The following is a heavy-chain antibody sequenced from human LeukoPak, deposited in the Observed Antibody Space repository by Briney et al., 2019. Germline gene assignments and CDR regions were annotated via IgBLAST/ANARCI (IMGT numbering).Heavy chain of an antibody. Sequence: ASVKVSCKASGYTFTSYYMHWVRQAPGQGLEWMGVSNPSGVGTNYAQKFQGRVTMTRDTSISTAYMELSRLRSDDTAVYYCARETTIAAAGWDYFDYWGQGTLVTVSS. D-gene: IGHD6-13*01. CDR3: ARETTIAAAGWDYFDY. J-gene: IGHJ4*02. CDR2: SNPSGVGT. V-gene: IGHV1-46*01. CDR1: GYTFTSYY.